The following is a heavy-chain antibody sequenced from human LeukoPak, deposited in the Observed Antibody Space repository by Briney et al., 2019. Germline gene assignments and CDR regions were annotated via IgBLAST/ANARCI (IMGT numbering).Heavy chain of an antibody. D-gene: IGHD1-26*01. CDR3: AKDRRYDGSGSFNWFDP. J-gene: IGHJ5*02. CDR2: ISYDGSNK. CDR1: GFTFSSYG. Sequence: GGSLRLSCAASGFTFSSYGMHWVRQAPGKGLEWVAVISYDGSNKYYADSVKGRFTISRDNSKNTLYLQMNSLRAEDTAVYYCAKDRRYDGSGSFNWFDPWGQGTLVTVSS. V-gene: IGHV3-30*18.